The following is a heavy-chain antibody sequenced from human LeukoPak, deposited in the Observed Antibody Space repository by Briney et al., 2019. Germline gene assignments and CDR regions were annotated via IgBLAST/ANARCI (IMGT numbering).Heavy chain of an antibody. Sequence: PGGSLRLSCAASGFTFSNYEMNWVRQAPGKGLEWVSYISSSGSTIYYADSVKGRFTISRDNAKNSLYLQMNSLRAEDTAIYYCARVGWQPNPCFDFWGQGTLVTVSS. J-gene: IGHJ4*02. CDR3: ARVGWQPNPCFDF. D-gene: IGHD2-15*01. CDR1: GFTFSNYE. CDR2: ISSSGSTI. V-gene: IGHV3-48*03.